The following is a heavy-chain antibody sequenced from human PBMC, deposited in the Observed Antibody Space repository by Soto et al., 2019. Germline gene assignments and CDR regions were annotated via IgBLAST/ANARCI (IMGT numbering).Heavy chain of an antibody. V-gene: IGHV3-33*01. D-gene: IGHD4-4*01. J-gene: IGHJ6*02. CDR3: ARESYSNYPGHYYYGMDV. Sequence: QVQLVESGGGVVQPGRSLRLSCAASGFTFSSYGMHWVRQAPGKGLEWVAVIWYDGSNKYYADSVKGRFTISRDNSKNPLYLQMNSLRAEDTAVYYCARESYSNYPGHYYYGMDVWGQGTTVTVSS. CDR1: GFTFSSYG. CDR2: IWYDGSNK.